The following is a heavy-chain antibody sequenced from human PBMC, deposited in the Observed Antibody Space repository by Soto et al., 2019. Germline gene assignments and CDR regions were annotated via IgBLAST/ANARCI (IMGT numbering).Heavy chain of an antibody. CDR2: IYYSGST. J-gene: IGHJ6*02. CDR1: GGSISSYY. D-gene: IGHD2-15*01. Sequence: TSETLSLTCTVSGGSISSYYWSWIRQPPGKGLEWIGYIYYSGSTNYNPSLKSRVTISVDTSKNQFSLKLSSVTAADTAVYYCARVRLVEVVAAVPYYGMDVWGQGTTVTVSS. CDR3: ARVRLVEVVAAVPYYGMDV. V-gene: IGHV4-59*01.